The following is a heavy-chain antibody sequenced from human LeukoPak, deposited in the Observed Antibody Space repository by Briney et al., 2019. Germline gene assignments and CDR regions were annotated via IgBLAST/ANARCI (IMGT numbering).Heavy chain of an antibody. Sequence: SETLSLTCAVSGGSISSGGYSWSWIRQPPGKGLEWIGYIYHSGSTYYNPSLKSRVTISVDRSKNQFSLKLSSVTAADTAVYYCARSKGGRVDAFDIWGQGTIVTVSS. D-gene: IGHD2-15*01. J-gene: IGHJ3*02. CDR1: GGSISSGGYS. CDR2: IYHSGST. CDR3: ARSKGGRVDAFDI. V-gene: IGHV4-30-2*01.